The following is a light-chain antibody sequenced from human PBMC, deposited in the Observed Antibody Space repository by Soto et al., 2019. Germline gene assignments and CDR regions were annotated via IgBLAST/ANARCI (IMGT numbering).Light chain of an antibody. J-gene: IGLJ1*01. V-gene: IGLV2-11*01. CDR2: DVT. Sequence: QSVLTQPRSVSGSPGQSVTISCTGTSSDVGAYKYVSWYQQHPDKVPKLMIYDVTKRPSGVPDRFSGSKSANTASLTISGLQAEDEADYYCCSYAGSYTFVFGTGTKLTVL. CDR3: CSYAGSYTFV. CDR1: SSDVGAYKY.